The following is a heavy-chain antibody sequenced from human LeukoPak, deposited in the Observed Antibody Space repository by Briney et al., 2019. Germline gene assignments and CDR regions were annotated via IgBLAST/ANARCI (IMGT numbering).Heavy chain of an antibody. V-gene: IGHV1-46*01. CDR1: GYTFTSYY. Sequence: GASVKVSCKASGYTFTSYYMHWVRQAPGQGLEWMGIINPSGGSTSYAQKFQGRVTMTRDTSTSTVYMELSSLRSEDTAVYYCAKDPSLAIIPYYFDYWGQGTLVTVSS. CDR3: AKDPSLAIIPYYFDY. D-gene: IGHD2-2*01. CDR2: INPSGGST. J-gene: IGHJ4*02.